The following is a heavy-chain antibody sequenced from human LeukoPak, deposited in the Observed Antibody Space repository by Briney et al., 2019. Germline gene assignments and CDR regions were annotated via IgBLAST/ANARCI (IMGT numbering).Heavy chain of an antibody. J-gene: IGHJ5*02. Sequence: GGSLRLSCAASGFTFSSYAMHWVRQAPGKGLEWVAVISYDGSNKYYADSVKGRFTISRDNSKNTLYLQMNSLRAEDTAVYYCAKDGTIFGVVITLDWFDPWGQGTLVTVSS. V-gene: IGHV3-30*04. CDR1: GFTFSSYA. D-gene: IGHD3-3*01. CDR2: ISYDGSNK. CDR3: AKDGTIFGVVITLDWFDP.